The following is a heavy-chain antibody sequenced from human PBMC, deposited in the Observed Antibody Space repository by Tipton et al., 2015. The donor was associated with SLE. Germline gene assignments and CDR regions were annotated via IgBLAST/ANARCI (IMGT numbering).Heavy chain of an antibody. CDR2: IDHSGNT. V-gene: IGHV4-34*01. CDR1: GGSFSGYY. J-gene: IGHJ6*02. D-gene: IGHD2-21*02. CDR3: ARGMVTWRGAILGVDV. Sequence: TLSLTCAVYGGSFSGYYWSWIRQPPGKGLEWIGHIDHSGNTNYNPSLKSRVTISVETAKNQFSLKLTSVTAADTAVYYCARGMVTWRGAILGVDVWGQGTTVNVSS.